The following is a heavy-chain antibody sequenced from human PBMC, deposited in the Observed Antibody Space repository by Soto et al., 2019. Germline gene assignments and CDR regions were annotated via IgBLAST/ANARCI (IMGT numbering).Heavy chain of an antibody. D-gene: IGHD6-13*01. J-gene: IGHJ5*02. CDR3: ARDRQQLHGFDP. CDR2: INAGNGNT. Sequence: ASVKVSCKASGYTFTSYAMHWVRQAPGQRLEWMGWINAGNGNTKYSQKFQGRVTITRDTSASTAYMELSSLRSEDTAVYYCARDRQQLHGFDPWGQGTLVTVSS. CDR1: GYTFTSYA. V-gene: IGHV1-3*01.